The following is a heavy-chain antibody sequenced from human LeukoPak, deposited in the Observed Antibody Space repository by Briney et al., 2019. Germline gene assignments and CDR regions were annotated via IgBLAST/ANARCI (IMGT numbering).Heavy chain of an antibody. CDR2: IIPIFGTA. D-gene: IGHD6-13*01. CDR1: GGTFSSYA. CDR3: AKDIAAAANDAFDI. V-gene: IGHV1-69*06. Sequence: SVKVSCKASGGTFSSYAISWVRQAPGQGLEWMGGIIPIFGTANYAQKFQGRVTTTADKSTSTAYMELSSLRSEDTALYYCAKDIAAAANDAFDIWGRGTMVTVSS. J-gene: IGHJ3*02.